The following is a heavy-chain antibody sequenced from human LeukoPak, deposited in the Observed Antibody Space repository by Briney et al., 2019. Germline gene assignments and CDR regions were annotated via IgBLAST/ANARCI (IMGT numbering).Heavy chain of an antibody. J-gene: IGHJ4*02. Sequence: ASVKVSCKASGYTLTGYYMHWVRQAPGPGLEWMGWINPNSGGTNYAQQFQARVTMTRATSTSTAYMELSRLRSDDTAVYYCASPRGSSSEVWGQGTLVTVSS. CDR3: ASPRGSSSEV. D-gene: IGHD6-6*01. V-gene: IGHV1-2*02. CDR1: GYTLTGYY. CDR2: INPNSGGT.